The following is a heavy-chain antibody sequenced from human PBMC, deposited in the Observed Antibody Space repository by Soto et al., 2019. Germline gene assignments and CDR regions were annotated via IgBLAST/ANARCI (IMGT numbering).Heavy chain of an antibody. CDR1: GGSISSGGYY. J-gene: IGHJ6*02. Sequence: SETLSLTCTVSGGSISSGGYYWSWIRQHPGKGLEWIGYIYYSGSTYYNPSLKSRVTISVDTSKNQFSLKLSSVTAADTAVYYCARDGVGGSGSPHRGVYYYYGMDVWGQGTTVTDSS. CDR3: ARDGVGGSGSPHRGVYYYYGMDV. V-gene: IGHV4-31*03. CDR2: IYYSGST. D-gene: IGHD3-10*01.